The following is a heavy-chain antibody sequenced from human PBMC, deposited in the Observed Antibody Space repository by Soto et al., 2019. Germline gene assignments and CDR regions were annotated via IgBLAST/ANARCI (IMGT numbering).Heavy chain of an antibody. CDR2: IYYSGST. V-gene: IGHV4-59*08. Sequence: SETLSLTCTVSGGSISSYYWSWIRQPPGKGLEWIGYIYYSGSTNYNPSLKSRVTISVDTSKNQFSLKLSSVTAADTAVYYCARRPSSYYYDSSGYSRELNYFDYWGQGTLVTVSS. D-gene: IGHD3-22*01. J-gene: IGHJ4*02. CDR3: ARRPSSYYYDSSGYSRELNYFDY. CDR1: GGSISSYY.